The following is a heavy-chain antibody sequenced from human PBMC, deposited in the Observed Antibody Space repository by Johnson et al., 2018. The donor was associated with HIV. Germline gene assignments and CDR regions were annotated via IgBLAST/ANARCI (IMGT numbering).Heavy chain of an antibody. CDR2: IRSKAYGGTT. J-gene: IGHJ3*01. CDR3: AKVFNSETTVYYSYAAFDV. CDR1: GFTFGDYA. D-gene: IGHD3-22*01. Sequence: VQLVESGGGLVQPGRSLRLSCTASGFTFGDYAMSWVRQAPGKGLEWVGFIRSKAYGGTTEYAASVKGRFTISRDNSQTTLYLHMRGLRAEDTAVYYCAKVFNSETTVYYSYAAFDVWGQGTVVTVSS. V-gene: IGHV3-49*04.